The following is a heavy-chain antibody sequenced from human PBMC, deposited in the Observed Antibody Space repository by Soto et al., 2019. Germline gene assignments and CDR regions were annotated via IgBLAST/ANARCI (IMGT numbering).Heavy chain of an antibody. D-gene: IGHD2-2*01. V-gene: IGHV1-69*13. J-gene: IGHJ3*02. CDR3: AGERYCSSTSCSLWDAFDI. CDR2: IIPIFGTA. Sequence: SVKVSCKASGGTFSSYAISWVRQAPGQGLEWMGGIIPIFGTANYAQKFQGRVTITADESTSTAYMELSSLRSEDTAVYYCAGERYCSSTSCSLWDAFDIWGQGTMLTVSS. CDR1: GGTFSSYA.